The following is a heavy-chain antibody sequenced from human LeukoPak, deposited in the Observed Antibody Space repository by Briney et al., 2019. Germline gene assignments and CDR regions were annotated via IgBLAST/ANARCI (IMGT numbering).Heavy chain of an antibody. CDR3: AKDRLLWFGELPDLFDY. Sequence: GGSLRLSCAASGFTFSSYWMSWVRQAPGKGLEWVANIKQDGSEKYYVDSVKGRFTISRDNAKNSLYLQMNSLRAEDTAVYYCAKDRLLWFGELPDLFDYWGQGTLVTVSS. CDR2: IKQDGSEK. J-gene: IGHJ4*02. V-gene: IGHV3-7*01. D-gene: IGHD3-10*01. CDR1: GFTFSSYW.